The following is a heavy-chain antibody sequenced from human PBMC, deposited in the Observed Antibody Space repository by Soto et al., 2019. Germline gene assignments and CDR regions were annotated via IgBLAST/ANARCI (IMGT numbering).Heavy chain of an antibody. CDR2: ISGSGGST. Sequence: GGSLRLSCAASGFTFSSYAMSWVRQAPGKGLEWVSAISGSGGSTYYADSVKGRFTISRDNSKNTLYLQMNSLRAEDTAVYYCAASPLHYDYIWGSYRPTEVDYWGQGTLVTVSS. D-gene: IGHD3-16*02. CDR1: GFTFSSYA. V-gene: IGHV3-23*01. CDR3: AASPLHYDYIWGSYRPTEVDY. J-gene: IGHJ4*02.